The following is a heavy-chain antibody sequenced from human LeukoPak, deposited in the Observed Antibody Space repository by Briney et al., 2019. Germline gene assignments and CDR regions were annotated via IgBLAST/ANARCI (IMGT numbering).Heavy chain of an antibody. CDR1: GGSTSNYY. CDR3: ARTPTAKSSLLDS. V-gene: IGHV4-59*01. J-gene: IGHJ5*01. Sequence: SETLSLTCTVSGGSTSNYYWTWIRQPPGKGLEWIGYVYHNGYTNYNPSLKSRVTISVDTSKNQFSLRLSSVTAADTALYYCARTPTAKSSLLDSWGQGTLVTVSS. CDR2: VYHNGYT.